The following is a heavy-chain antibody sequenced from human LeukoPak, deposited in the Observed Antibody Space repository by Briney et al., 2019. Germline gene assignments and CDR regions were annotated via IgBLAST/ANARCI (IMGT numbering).Heavy chain of an antibody. V-gene: IGHV3-21*01. CDR2: ISSSSSYV. J-gene: IGHJ5*02. Sequence: GGSLRLSCAASGFTFSSYSMNWVRQAPGKGLEWVSSISSSSSYVYYADSVKGRFTISRDNAKNSLYLQMNSLRAEDTAVYYCARVGIGEYGSGSYSPFDPWGQGTLVTVSS. CDR3: ARVGIGEYGSGSYSPFDP. D-gene: IGHD3-10*01. CDR1: GFTFSSYS.